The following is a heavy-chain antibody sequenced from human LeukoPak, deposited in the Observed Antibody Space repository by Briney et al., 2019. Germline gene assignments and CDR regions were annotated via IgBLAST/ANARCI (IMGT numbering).Heavy chain of an antibody. V-gene: IGHV4-34*01. CDR2: INHSGST. J-gene: IGHJ4*02. D-gene: IGHD2-2*01. Sequence: SETLSLTCAVYGGSFSGYYWSWVRQPPGKGLEWIGEINHSGSTNYNPSLKSRVTISVDTSKNQFPLKLSSVTAADTAVYYCAKGYCSGTTCYDDRGAFDYWGQGTLVTVSS. CDR3: AKGYCSGTTCYDDRGAFDY. CDR1: GGSFSGYY.